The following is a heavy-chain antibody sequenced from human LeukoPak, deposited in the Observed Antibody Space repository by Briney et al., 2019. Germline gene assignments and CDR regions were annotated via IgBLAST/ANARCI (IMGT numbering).Heavy chain of an antibody. CDR1: GFMFSSNW. Sequence: GGSLRLSCAASGFMFSSNWMSWVRLAPGKGLEWVANIKEDGTETYYVDSVKGRFTISRDNAKNSLYLRMNSLRVEDTAVYYCAKEGRSLQTYWGQGALVTVSS. D-gene: IGHD5-24*01. J-gene: IGHJ4*02. CDR2: IKEDGTET. V-gene: IGHV3-7*03. CDR3: AKEGRSLQTY.